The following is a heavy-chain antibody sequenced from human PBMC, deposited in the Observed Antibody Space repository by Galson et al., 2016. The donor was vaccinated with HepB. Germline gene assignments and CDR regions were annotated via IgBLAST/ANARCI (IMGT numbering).Heavy chain of an antibody. CDR3: AKDPAPVSLLSFDY. Sequence: SLRLSCAASGFTFSSYGMHWVRQAPGKGLEWVAVISYDGSNKYYADSVKGRFTISRDNSKNTLYPQMNSLRAEDTAVDYCAKDPAPVSLLSFDYWGQGTLVTVSS. V-gene: IGHV3-30*18. CDR2: ISYDGSNK. D-gene: IGHD3-16*02. CDR1: GFTFSSYG. J-gene: IGHJ4*02.